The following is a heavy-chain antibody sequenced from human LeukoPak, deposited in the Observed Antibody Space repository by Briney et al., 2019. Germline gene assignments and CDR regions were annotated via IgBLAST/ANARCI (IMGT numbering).Heavy chain of an antibody. CDR3: ARDGISSGWPFDY. CDR1: GGSISTSSYY. CDR2: IFYSGST. V-gene: IGHV4-39*07. J-gene: IGHJ4*02. D-gene: IGHD6-19*01. Sequence: SETLSLTCTVAGGSISTSSYYWGWVRQPPGKGLEWIGNIFYSGSTYYSPSLKSRVTISLDTSKNQFSLKLSSVTAADTAVYYCARDGISSGWPFDYWGQGTLVTVSS.